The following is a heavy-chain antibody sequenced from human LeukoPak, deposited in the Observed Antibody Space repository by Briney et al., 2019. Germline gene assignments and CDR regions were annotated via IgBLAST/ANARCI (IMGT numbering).Heavy chain of an antibody. CDR1: GGSISSHY. CDR3: GRDYSDGSGYYHLFDN. J-gene: IGHJ4*02. CDR2: FYTSGST. Sequence: SETLSLTCTVSGGSISSHYWSWIRQPAGKGLEWIGRFYTSGSTNYNPSLKSRVSMSVDTSKNQFSLKLNSVTAADTAVYYCGRDYSDGSGYYHLFDNWGQGTLVTVSS. V-gene: IGHV4-4*07. D-gene: IGHD3-22*01.